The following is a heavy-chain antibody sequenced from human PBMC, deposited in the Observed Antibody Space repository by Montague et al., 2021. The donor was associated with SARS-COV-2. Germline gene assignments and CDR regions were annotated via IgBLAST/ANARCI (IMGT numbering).Heavy chain of an antibody. CDR1: GLTFSRYA. CDR2: ISYDGSNQ. CDR3: ARDNYDYVWGSYRYIY. Sequence: SLRLSCAASGLTFSRYAMHWVRQAPGKGLEWVAVISYDGSNQYYSDSVXVRFTISRDNSKNTLYLQMNSLRAEDTAVYYCARDNYDYVWGSYRYIYWGQGTLVTVSS. D-gene: IGHD3-16*02. V-gene: IGHV3-30*04. J-gene: IGHJ4*02.